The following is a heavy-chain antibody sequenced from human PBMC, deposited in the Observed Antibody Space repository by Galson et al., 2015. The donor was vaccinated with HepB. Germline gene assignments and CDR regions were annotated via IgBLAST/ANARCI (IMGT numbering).Heavy chain of an antibody. CDR2: IYTSGTT. V-gene: IGHV4-61*02. J-gene: IGHJ6*02. D-gene: IGHD3-10*01. CDR3: AGGSPVTGAFSYYPLDV. CDR1: GGSVSSGRYS. Sequence: TLSLTCSVSGGSVSSGRYSWTWIRQPAGKGLEWIGRIYTSGTTNYNPSLKSRVTISVDTSGNQFSLRLTSVTAADTAVYYCAGGSPVTGAFSYYPLDVWGQGTTVTVSS.